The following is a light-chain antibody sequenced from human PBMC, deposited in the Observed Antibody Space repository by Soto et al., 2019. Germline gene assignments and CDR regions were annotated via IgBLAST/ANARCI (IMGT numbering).Light chain of an antibody. V-gene: IGKV3-20*01. CDR2: GAS. CDR1: QSVTSNY. Sequence: EIVLTQSPCTLSLSPGETATLSSRASQSVTSNYLVWYQQKPGQAPRLLIYGASSRATGIPDRFSGSGSRTDFTLTISRLEPEDFAVYYCQQCGDSPITFGQGTRLEIK. J-gene: IGKJ5*01. CDR3: QQCGDSPIT.